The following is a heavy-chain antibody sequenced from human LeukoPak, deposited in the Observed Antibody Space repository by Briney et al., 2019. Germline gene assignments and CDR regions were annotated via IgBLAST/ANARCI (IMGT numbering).Heavy chain of an antibody. CDR2: IDPTGGDT. CDR1: GYTFSSYY. J-gene: IGHJ4*02. Sequence: ASVKVSCKASGYTFSSYYMHWVRLAPVQGLEWMGIIDPTGGDTTYAPKFQDRVTLTRDTSTSTVYLGLSSLRSDDTAVYYCARVGSADLDYWGQGTLVTVSS. CDR3: ARVGSADLDY. V-gene: IGHV1-46*01. D-gene: IGHD2-15*01.